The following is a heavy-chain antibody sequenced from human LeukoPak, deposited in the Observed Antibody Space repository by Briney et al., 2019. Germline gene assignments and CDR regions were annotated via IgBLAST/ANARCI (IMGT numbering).Heavy chain of an antibody. D-gene: IGHD3-22*01. Sequence: GGSLRLSCAASGFTFSSYAMTWVRQAPGKGLEWVSAISGSDGSTYYADSVKGRFTISRDNSKNTLYLQMNSLRAEDTAVYYCAAEVGYYDSSGYYLPGHWGQGTLVTVSS. CDR2: ISGSDGST. J-gene: IGHJ4*02. CDR3: AAEVGYYDSSGYYLPGH. V-gene: IGHV3-23*01. CDR1: GFTFSSYA.